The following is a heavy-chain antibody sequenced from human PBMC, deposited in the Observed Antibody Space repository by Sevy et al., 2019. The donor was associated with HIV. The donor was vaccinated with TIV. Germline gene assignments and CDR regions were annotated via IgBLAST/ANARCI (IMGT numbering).Heavy chain of an antibody. CDR3: AKEFGGFYFDY. J-gene: IGHJ4*02. CDR2: ISGSGGST. CDR1: GFTFSSYA. D-gene: IGHD2-15*01. V-gene: IGHV3-23*01. Sequence: GWSLRLSCAASGFTFSSYAMSRVRQAPRKGLEWVSAISGSGGSTYYADSVKGRFTISRDNSKNTLYLQMNSLRAEDTAVYYCAKEFGGFYFDYWGQGTLVTVSS.